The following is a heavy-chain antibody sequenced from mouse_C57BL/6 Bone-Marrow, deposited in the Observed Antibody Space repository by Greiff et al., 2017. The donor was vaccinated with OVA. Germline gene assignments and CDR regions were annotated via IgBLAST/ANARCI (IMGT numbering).Heavy chain of an antibody. CDR1: GYTFTSYW. V-gene: IGHV1-50*01. D-gene: IGHD2-3*01. CDR2: IDPSDSYT. J-gene: IGHJ3*01. CDR3: ARRGVYDGYYLFAY. Sequence: VQLQQPGAELVKPGASVKLSCKASGYTFTSYWMQWVKQRPGQGLEWIGEIDPSDSYTNYNQKFKGKATLTVDTSSSTAYMQLSSLTSEDSAVYYCARRGVYDGYYLFAYWGQGTLVTVSA.